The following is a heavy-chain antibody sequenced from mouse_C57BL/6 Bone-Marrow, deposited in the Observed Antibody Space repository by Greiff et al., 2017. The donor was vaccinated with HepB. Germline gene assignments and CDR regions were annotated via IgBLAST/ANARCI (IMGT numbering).Heavy chain of an antibody. J-gene: IGHJ4*01. CDR3: ARIYEASGAMDY. V-gene: IGHV1-26*01. Sequence: VQLQQSGPELVKPGASVKISCKASGYTFTDYYMNWVKQSHGKSLEWIGDINPNNGGTSYNQKFKGKATLTVDKSSSTAYMELRSLTSEDSAVDYCARIYEASGAMDYWGQGTSVTVSS. CDR1: GYTFTDYY. CDR2: INPNNGGT. D-gene: IGHD2-3*01.